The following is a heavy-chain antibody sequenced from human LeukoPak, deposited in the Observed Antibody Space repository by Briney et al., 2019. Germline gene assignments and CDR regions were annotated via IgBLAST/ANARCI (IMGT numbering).Heavy chain of an antibody. D-gene: IGHD5-18*01. CDR3: ARAGDNTTMVTQ. V-gene: IGHV3-21*01. Sequence: GGSLRLSCAVSGFSFSSYGINWVRQAPGKGLEWVSFISGGSNYIYYADSVKGRFTISRDNAMNSLYLQMNSLRAEDTAVYYCARAGDNTTMVTQWGQGTLVTVSS. CDR1: GFSFSSYG. J-gene: IGHJ4*02. CDR2: ISGGSNYI.